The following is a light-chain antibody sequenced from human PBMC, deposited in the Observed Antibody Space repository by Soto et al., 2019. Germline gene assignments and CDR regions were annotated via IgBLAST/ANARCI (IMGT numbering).Light chain of an antibody. V-gene: IGLV1-40*01. Sequence: QAVLTQPPSVSGAPGQRVTISCTGSSSNIGAGYDVHWYQQLPGTAPKLLIYGNSNRPSGVPDRFSGSKSGTSASLAITGLQADDEADYYFQSYESSLSVWVFGGGTKLTVL. CDR2: GNS. CDR3: QSYESSLSVWV. J-gene: IGLJ3*02. CDR1: SSNIGAGYD.